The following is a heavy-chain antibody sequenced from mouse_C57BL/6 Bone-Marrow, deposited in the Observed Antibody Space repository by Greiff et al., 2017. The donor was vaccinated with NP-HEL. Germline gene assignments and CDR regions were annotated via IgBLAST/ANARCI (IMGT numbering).Heavy chain of an antibody. Sequence: EVQRVESGGGLVQPKGSLKLSCAASGFTFTTYAMHWVRQAPGTGLEWVARIRSKSSNYATYYADSVKDRFTISRDDSQSMLYLQMNNLKTEDTAMYYCVRDKSPGIMDYWGQGTSVTVSS. CDR3: VRDKSPGIMDY. CDR2: IRSKSSNYAT. D-gene: IGHD1-1*01. V-gene: IGHV10-3*01. J-gene: IGHJ4*01. CDR1: GFTFTTYA.